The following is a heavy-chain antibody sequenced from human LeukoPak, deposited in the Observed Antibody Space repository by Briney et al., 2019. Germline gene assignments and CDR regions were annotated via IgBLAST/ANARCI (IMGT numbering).Heavy chain of an antibody. CDR3: AQGGSSARIDY. CDR2: INHSGST. V-gene: IGHV4-34*01. Sequence: SETLSLTCAVYGGSFSGYYWSWIRQPPGKGLEWIGEINHSGSTNYNPSLKSRVTISVDTSKNQFSLKLSSVTAADTAVYYCAQGGSSARIDYWGQGTLVTVSS. CDR1: GGSFSGYY. J-gene: IGHJ4*02. D-gene: IGHD6-13*01.